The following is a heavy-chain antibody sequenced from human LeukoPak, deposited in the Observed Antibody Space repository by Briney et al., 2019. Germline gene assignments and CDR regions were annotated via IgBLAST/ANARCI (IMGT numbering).Heavy chain of an antibody. D-gene: IGHD1-1*01. CDR2: FSGSGGHI. CDR1: GFTFSGYW. J-gene: IGHJ4*02. Sequence: GGCLRLSCAASGFTFSGYWMMWIRQTPGKGLEWVSAFSGSGGHIYYADSVKGRFTISRDNSKNMLFLQMSSLRAEDTAIYFCAKGLEMESRLEYWGQGTLVTVSS. CDR3: AKGLEMESRLEY. V-gene: IGHV3-23*01.